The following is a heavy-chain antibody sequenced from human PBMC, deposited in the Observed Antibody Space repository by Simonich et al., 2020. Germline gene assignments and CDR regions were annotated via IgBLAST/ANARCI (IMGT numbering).Heavy chain of an antibody. CDR1: GYTFTGYY. J-gene: IGHJ2*01. V-gene: IGHV1-2*02. D-gene: IGHD6-13*01. CDR3: ARDSYSSWYFDL. Sequence: QVQLVQSGAEVKKPGASVKVSCKASGYTFTGYYMHWVRQAPGQGLGWMGGINPNRGGTNYEQKFQGRVTMTRDTSISTAYMELSRLRSDDTAVYYCARDSYSSWYFDLWGRGTLVTVSS. CDR2: INPNRGGT.